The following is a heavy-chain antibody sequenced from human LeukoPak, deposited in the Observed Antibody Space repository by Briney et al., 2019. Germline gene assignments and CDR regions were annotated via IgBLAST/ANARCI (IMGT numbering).Heavy chain of an antibody. Sequence: EASVKVSCKASGGTFSSYAFSWVRQAPGQGLEWMGGIIPIFGPANYAQKFQGRVTITADESTSTAYMELSSLRSEDTAVYYCARGIVGTTHDDFDIWGQGTMVTVSS. J-gene: IGHJ3*02. D-gene: IGHD1-26*01. CDR1: GGTFSSYA. CDR2: IIPIFGPA. CDR3: ARGIVGTTHDDFDI. V-gene: IGHV1-69*01.